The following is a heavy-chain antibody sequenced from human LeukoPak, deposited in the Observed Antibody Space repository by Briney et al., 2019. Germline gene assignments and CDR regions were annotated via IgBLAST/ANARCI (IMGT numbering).Heavy chain of an antibody. V-gene: IGHV4-34*01. CDR3: APRGYYDSSGYYYFDN. CDR1: GGPFSGYY. CDR2: INHSGST. Sequence: SETLSLTCAVYGGPFSGYYWSWIRQPPGKGLEWNGEINHSGSTDYNPSLKSRVTISIDTSKNQFSLKLSSVTAADTAVYYCAPRGYYDSSGYYYFDNWGQGTLVTVSS. D-gene: IGHD3-22*01. J-gene: IGHJ4*02.